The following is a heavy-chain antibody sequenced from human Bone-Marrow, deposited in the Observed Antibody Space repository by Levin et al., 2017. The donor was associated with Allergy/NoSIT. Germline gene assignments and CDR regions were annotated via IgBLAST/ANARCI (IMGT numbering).Heavy chain of an antibody. D-gene: IGHD6-19*01. Sequence: QTGGSLRLSCAASGFTVNNYAMGWVRQRPGEGLEWVASINQDASAAFYVDSVKGRFTISRDNAKNSLDLQMNSLRVEDTAMYYCARPHSAVTGIGWFDPWGQGTLVTVSS. J-gene: IGHJ5*02. CDR1: GFTVNNYA. V-gene: IGHV3-7*01. CDR2: INQDASAA. CDR3: ARPHSAVTGIGWFDP.